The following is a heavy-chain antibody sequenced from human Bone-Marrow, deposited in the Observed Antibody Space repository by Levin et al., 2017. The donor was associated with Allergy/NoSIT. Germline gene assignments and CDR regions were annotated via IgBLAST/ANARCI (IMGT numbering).Heavy chain of an antibody. D-gene: IGHD1-14*01. CDR1: DYSFNEYG. V-gene: IGHV1-18*01. CDR2: ISGYNGDT. CDR3: ARDVRYITSAGALEY. Sequence: VASVKVSCKTSDYSFNEYGISWVRQAPGQGLEWMGWISGYNGDTYYAQNLQGRVTMTIDTSTSTAYLELRGLRSDDTAVYFCARDVRYITSAGALEYWGQGTLVTVSS. J-gene: IGHJ4*02.